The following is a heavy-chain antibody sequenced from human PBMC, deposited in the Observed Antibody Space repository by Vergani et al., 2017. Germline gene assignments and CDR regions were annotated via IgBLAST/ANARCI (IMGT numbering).Heavy chain of an antibody. Sequence: QVQLVESGGGLVKPGGSLRLSCAASGVIFSDYYMNWIRQAPGKGLEWVSYISTSGDTIYYADSVKGRFTISRDNAKNSLYLQMNSLRAEDTAVYYCATTPSSRSYIYYPCMDGWGQGTTVTVSS. J-gene: IGHJ6*02. V-gene: IGHV3-11*01. CDR2: ISTSGDTI. CDR1: GVIFSDYY. CDR3: ATTPSSRSYIYYPCMDG. D-gene: IGHD3-10*01.